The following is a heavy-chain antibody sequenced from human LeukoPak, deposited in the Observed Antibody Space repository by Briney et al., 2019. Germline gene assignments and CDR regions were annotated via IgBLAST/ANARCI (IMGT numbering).Heavy chain of an antibody. CDR3: ATEQQLARFDY. Sequence: SETLSLTCTVSGVSISSYYWGWIRQPPGKGLEWIGSIYYSGSTYYNPSLKSRVTISVDTSKNQFSLKLSSVTAADTAVYYCATEQQLARFDYWGQGTLVTVSS. D-gene: IGHD6-13*01. J-gene: IGHJ4*02. CDR2: IYYSGST. CDR1: GVSISSYY. V-gene: IGHV4-39*07.